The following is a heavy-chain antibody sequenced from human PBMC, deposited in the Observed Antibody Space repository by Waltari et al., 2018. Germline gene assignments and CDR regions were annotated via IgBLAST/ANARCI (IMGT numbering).Heavy chain of an antibody. CDR1: GGTFSSYA. Sequence: QVQLVQSGAEVKKPGSSVKVSCKASGGTFSSYAISWVRPAPGQGLEWMGGISPIFGTANYAQKFQGRVTITADESTSTAYMELSSLRSEDTAVYYCASPSYYDFWSGYYTGRRSLGMDVWGQGTTVTVSS. CDR2: ISPIFGTA. D-gene: IGHD3-3*01. J-gene: IGHJ6*02. CDR3: ASPSYYDFWSGYYTGRRSLGMDV. V-gene: IGHV1-69*01.